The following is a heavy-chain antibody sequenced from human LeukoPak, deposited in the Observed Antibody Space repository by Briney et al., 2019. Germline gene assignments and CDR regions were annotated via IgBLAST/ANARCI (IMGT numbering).Heavy chain of an antibody. V-gene: IGHV3-74*01. CDR3: ASGRVGDPGY. J-gene: IGHJ4*02. CDR1: GFTFSSYW. CDR2: INSDGSST. Sequence: QPGGSLRLSCAASGFTFSSYWMHWVRQAPGKGLVWVSRINSDGSSTIYADSVKGRFTISRDNAKNTLYLQMNSLRVEDTAVYYCASGRVGDPGYWGQGTVVTVSS. D-gene: IGHD1-26*01.